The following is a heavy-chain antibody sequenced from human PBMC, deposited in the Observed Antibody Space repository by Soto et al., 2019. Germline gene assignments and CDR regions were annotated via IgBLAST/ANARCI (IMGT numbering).Heavy chain of an antibody. CDR1: GDSISDTIYY. CDR2: IHYSGST. D-gene: IGHD6-19*01. Sequence: PSETLSLTCRVSGDSISDTIYYWGWIRQPPGKGPEWIGSIHYSGSTNYNPSLKSRVTISVDTSKNQFSLKLSSVTAADTAVYYCARMNRVSWGSGWYLGYYYGMDVWGQGTTVTVSS. J-gene: IGHJ6*02. CDR3: ARMNRVSWGSGWYLGYYYGMDV. V-gene: IGHV4-39*07.